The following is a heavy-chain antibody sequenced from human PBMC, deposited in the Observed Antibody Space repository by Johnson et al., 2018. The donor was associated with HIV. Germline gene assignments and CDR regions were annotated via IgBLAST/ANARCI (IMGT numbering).Heavy chain of an antibody. Sequence: EVQLVESGGGLVKPGGSLRLSCAASGFTFSTAWMTWVRQAPGRGLEWVGRVRSKSDGGTTDYAAPVKGRFTISRDDSKNTLYLQMNSLKTEDTAVYYCTTGWYSGYDLPNAFDIWGQGTMVTVSS. D-gene: IGHD5-12*01. CDR1: GFTFSTAW. J-gene: IGHJ3*02. V-gene: IGHV3-15*01. CDR3: TTGWYSGYDLPNAFDI. CDR2: VRSKSDGGTT.